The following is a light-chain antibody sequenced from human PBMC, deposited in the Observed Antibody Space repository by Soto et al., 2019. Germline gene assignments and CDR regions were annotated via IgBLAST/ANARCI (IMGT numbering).Light chain of an antibody. Sequence: QSVLTQPPSVSGAPGQRVTISCTGSSSNIGAGYDVHWYQQLPRTAPKLLIYGNSNRPSGVPDRFSGSKSGTSASLAITGLQAEDAADYYCQSYDSSLSGSVFGGGTKLTVL. CDR3: QSYDSSLSGSV. J-gene: IGLJ2*01. CDR2: GNS. V-gene: IGLV1-40*01. CDR1: SSNIGAGYD.